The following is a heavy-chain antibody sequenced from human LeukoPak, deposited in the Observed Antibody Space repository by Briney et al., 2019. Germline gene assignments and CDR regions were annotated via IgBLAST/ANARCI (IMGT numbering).Heavy chain of an antibody. CDR3: ARDWNYYDSSGYFH. J-gene: IGHJ4*02. Sequence: GGSLRLSCAASGFTFSSYWMHWVRRTPGKGLIYISRINNDGSSANYADSVRGRFTISRDNAENTLYLQMNSLRAEDTAVYYCARDWNYYDSSGYFHWGQGTLVTVSS. V-gene: IGHV3-74*01. CDR2: INNDGSSA. D-gene: IGHD3-22*01. CDR1: GFTFSSYW.